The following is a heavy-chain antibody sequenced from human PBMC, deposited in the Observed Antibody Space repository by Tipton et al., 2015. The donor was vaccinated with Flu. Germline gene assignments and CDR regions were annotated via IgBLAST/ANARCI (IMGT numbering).Heavy chain of an antibody. V-gene: IGHV4-38-2*02. Sequence: TLSLTCTVSGYSISSGYYWGWIRQPPGKGLEWIGSIYHSGSTYYNPSLKSRVTISVDTSKNQFSLKLSSVTAADTAVYYCAREVLLWFREFVPWGQGTLVTVSS. CDR3: AREVLLWFREFVP. J-gene: IGHJ5*02. CDR1: GYSISSGYY. D-gene: IGHD3-10*01. CDR2: IYHSGST.